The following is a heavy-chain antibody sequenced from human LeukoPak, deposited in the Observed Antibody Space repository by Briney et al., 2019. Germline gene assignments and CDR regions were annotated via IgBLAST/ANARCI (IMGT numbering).Heavy chain of an antibody. D-gene: IGHD6-19*01. CDR1: GFTFSSYG. Sequence: GRSLRLSCASSGFTFSSYGMHWVRQAPGKGLEWVAVIWYDGSNKYYADSVKGRFTISRDNSKSTLYLQMNSLRAEDTAVYYCAIVNSSGWYSVFDPWGQGTLVTVSS. CDR2: IWYDGSNK. CDR3: AIVNSSGWYSVFDP. J-gene: IGHJ5*02. V-gene: IGHV3-33*01.